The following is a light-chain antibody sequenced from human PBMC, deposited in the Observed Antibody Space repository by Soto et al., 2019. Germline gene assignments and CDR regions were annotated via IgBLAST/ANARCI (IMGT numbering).Light chain of an antibody. CDR1: QSLESS. CDR3: QQRSKGRT. J-gene: IGKJ1*01. Sequence: DIVLTQSPATLSLSPGQRATLSCRASQSLESSLVWYQQKPGQAPRLLIYDASNRVTGIPARFSGSGFGTDFTLGMRRLQAEDFAVCYCQQRSKGRTFGQGPKGDMK. V-gene: IGKV3-11*01. CDR2: DAS.